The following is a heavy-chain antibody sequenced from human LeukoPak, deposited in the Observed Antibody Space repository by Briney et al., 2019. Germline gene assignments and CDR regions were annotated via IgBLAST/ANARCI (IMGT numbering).Heavy chain of an antibody. J-gene: IGHJ4*02. V-gene: IGHV3-23*01. CDR2: ISGSGGST. Sequence: PGGSLRLSCAASGFTFSSYAMSWVRQAPGKGLEWVSAISGSGGSTYYADSVKGRFTISRDNSKNTLYLQMNSLRAEDTAVYYCATPPASRYCSGGSCQNYFDYWGQGTLVTVSS. CDR3: ATPPASRYCSGGSCQNYFDY. D-gene: IGHD2-15*01. CDR1: GFTFSSYA.